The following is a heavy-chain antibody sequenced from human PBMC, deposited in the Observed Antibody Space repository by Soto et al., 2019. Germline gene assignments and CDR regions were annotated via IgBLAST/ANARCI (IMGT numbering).Heavy chain of an antibody. CDR2: MNPNSGNT. D-gene: IGHD3-9*01. J-gene: IGHJ6*03. V-gene: IGHV1-8*01. CDR3: ARGRGDYDILTGYYPIYYYYYYMDV. CDR1: GYTFTSYD. Sequence: GASVKVSCKASGYTFTSYDINWVRQATGQGLEWMGWMNPNSGNTGYAQKCQGRVTMTRNTSISTAYMKLSSLRSEDTAVYYCARGRGDYDILTGYYPIYYYYYYMDVWGKGTTVTVSS.